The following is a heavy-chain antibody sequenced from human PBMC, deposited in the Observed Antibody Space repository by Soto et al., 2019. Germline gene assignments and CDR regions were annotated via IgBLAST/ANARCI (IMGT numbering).Heavy chain of an antibody. CDR3: ATLVAAAGTWFDP. J-gene: IGHJ5*02. CDR2: IYYSGST. V-gene: IGHV4-59*01. D-gene: IGHD6-13*01. Sequence: PSETLSLTCTVSGGSISSYYWSWIRQPPGKGLEWIGYIYYSGSTNYNPSLKSRVTMSVDTSKNHFSLKLSSVTAADTAVYYCATLVAAAGTWFDPWGQGTLVTVSS. CDR1: GGSISSYY.